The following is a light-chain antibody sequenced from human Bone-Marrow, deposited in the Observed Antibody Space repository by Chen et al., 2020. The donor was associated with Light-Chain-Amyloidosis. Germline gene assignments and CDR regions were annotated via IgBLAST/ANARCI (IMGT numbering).Light chain of an antibody. V-gene: IGKV1-5*01. CDR2: DAS. Sequence: DIQMTQSPSTLAASVGDSVTITCRAGQNINRWMAWYQQKPGKPPNLLIYDASTLEGGVPSRFSGSDSGTEFTLTISGLQPDDFASYYCQQYYSYPYTFGQGTKLAIK. CDR1: QNINRW. J-gene: IGKJ2*01. CDR3: QQYYSYPYT.